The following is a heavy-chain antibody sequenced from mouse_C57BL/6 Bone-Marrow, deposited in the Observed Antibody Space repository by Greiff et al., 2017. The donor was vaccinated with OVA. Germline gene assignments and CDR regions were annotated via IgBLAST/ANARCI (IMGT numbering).Heavy chain of an antibody. CDR3: ARGEGCYYAMDY. J-gene: IGHJ4*01. Sequence: VKVVESGAELVKPGASVKMSCKASGYTFTTYPIEWMKQNHGQSLEWIGNFHPYNDDTKYNEKFKGKATLTVEKSSSTVYLELSRLTSDDSAVYYGARGEGCYYAMDYWGQGTSVTVSS. D-gene: IGHD6-1*01. CDR2: FHPYNDDT. V-gene: IGHV1-47*01. CDR1: GYTFTTYP.